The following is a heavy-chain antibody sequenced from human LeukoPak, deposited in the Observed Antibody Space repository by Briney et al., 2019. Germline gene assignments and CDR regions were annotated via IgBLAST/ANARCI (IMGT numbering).Heavy chain of an antibody. V-gene: IGHV3-23*01. J-gene: IGHJ4*02. CDR2: ISGSGGST. D-gene: IGHD2-2*01. CDR1: GFTFSSYA. Sequence: GGSLRLSCAASGFTFSSYAMIWVRQAPGKGLEWVSAISGSGGSTYYADSVKGRFTISRDNSKNTLYLQVNSLRAGDTAVYYCARDLRSTSSRGVFDYWGQGTLVTVSS. CDR3: ARDLRSTSSRGVFDY.